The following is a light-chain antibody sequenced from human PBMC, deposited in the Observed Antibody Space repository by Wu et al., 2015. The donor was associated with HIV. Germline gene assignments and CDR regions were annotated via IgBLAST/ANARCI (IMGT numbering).Light chain of an antibody. CDR1: QSISSSY. V-gene: IGKV3D-20*02. CDR2: DAS. CDR3: QQGSNWPLT. Sequence: EIVLTQSPGTLSLSLGERATLSCRASQSISSSYLAWYQQRSGQAPRLLINDASNRATGIPARFSGSGSGTDFTLTISSLEPEDFAIYYCQQGSNWPLTFGQGTRLEIK. J-gene: IGKJ5*01.